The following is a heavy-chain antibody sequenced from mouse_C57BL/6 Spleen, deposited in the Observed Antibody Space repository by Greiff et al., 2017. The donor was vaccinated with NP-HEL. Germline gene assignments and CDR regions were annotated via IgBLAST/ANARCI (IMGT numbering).Heavy chain of an antibody. CDR1: GFTFSSYA. V-gene: IGHV5-4*03. CDR2: ISAGGSYT. CDR3: ARRDYYGSSNYFDY. D-gene: IGHD1-1*01. J-gene: IGHJ2*01. Sequence: DVKLVESGGGLVKPGGSLKLSCAASGFTFSSYAMSWVRQTPEKRLEWVATISAGGSYTYYPDNVKGRFTNSRDNAKNNLYLQMSHLKSEDTAMYYGARRDYYGSSNYFDYWGQGTTRTVSS.